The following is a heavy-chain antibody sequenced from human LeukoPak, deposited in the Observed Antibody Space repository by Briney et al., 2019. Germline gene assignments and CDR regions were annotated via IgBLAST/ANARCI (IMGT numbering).Heavy chain of an antibody. CDR3: AKVPGVGSSWYNDAFDI. CDR2: ISGSGGST. Sequence: PGVSLRLSCAASGFTFSSYAMSWVRQAPGKGLEWVSAISGSGGSTYYADSVKGRFTISRDNSKNTLYLQMNSLRAEDTAVYYCAKVPGVGSSWYNDAFDIWGQGTMVTVSS. D-gene: IGHD6-13*01. V-gene: IGHV3-23*01. CDR1: GFTFSSYA. J-gene: IGHJ3*02.